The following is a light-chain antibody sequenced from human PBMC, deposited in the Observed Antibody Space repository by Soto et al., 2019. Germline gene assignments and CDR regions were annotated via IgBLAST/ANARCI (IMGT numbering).Light chain of an antibody. CDR1: QFISTY. CDR3: QQSYSTPIT. V-gene: IGKV1-39*01. Sequence: IQMTQSPSSLSASVGAPVTITCRPSQFISTYLNWYQQKPGKAPNLLIYTTSSLHSGVPSRFSGSGSGTDFTLTISSLQPEDFATYYCQQSYSTPITFGQGTRLEIK. J-gene: IGKJ5*01. CDR2: TTS.